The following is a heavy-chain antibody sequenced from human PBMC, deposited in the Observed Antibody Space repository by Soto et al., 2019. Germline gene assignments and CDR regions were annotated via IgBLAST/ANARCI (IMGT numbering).Heavy chain of an antibody. V-gene: IGHV2-26*01. D-gene: IGHD2-15*01. CDR2: IFSNDEK. CDR1: GFSLSNARMG. CDR3: ARNVLGYCSGGSCSHNWFDP. J-gene: IGHJ5*02. Sequence: GSGPTLVNPTETLTLTCTVSGFSLSNARMGVSWIRQPPGKALEWLAHIFSNDEKSYSTSLKSRLTISKDTSKSQVVLTMTNMDPVDTATYYCARNVLGYCSGGSCSHNWFDPWGQGTLVTVSS.